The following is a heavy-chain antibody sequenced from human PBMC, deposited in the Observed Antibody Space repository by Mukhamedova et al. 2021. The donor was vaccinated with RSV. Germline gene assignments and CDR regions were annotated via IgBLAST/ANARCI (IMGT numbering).Heavy chain of an antibody. J-gene: IGHJ4*02. Sequence: IRQSPSRGLEWLGRTYYRSKWYNDYAVSVKSRITINPDTSKNQFSLQLNSVTPEDTAVYYCARGFGSGLDYWGQGTPVTVPS. V-gene: IGHV6-1*01. CDR2: TYYRSKWYN. CDR3: ARGFGSGLDY. D-gene: IGHD3-10*01.